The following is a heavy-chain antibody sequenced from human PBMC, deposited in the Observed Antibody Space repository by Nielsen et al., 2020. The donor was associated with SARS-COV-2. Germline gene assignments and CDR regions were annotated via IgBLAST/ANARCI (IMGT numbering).Heavy chain of an antibody. D-gene: IGHD4-17*01. CDR3: ARPYGDYENVFDI. CDR2: IRTYDENT. J-gene: IGHJ3*02. Sequence: ALVKVSCKASGYTFTSHGINWVRQAPGQGLEWVGWIRTYDENTSHAQKFQGRVTMTTDTSTNTAYMELRSLKSDDTAVYYCARPYGDYENVFDIWGQGTMVTVSS. V-gene: IGHV1-18*01. CDR1: GYTFTSHG.